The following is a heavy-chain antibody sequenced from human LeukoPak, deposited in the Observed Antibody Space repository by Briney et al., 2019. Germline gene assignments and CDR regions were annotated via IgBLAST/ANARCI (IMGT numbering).Heavy chain of an antibody. Sequence: SETLSLTCTVSGGSISSYYWSWIRQPPGKGLERIGYIYYSGSTNYNPSLKSRVTISVDTSKNQFSLKLSSVTAADTAVYYCARDRSLVGATFWYFDLWGRGTLVTVSS. V-gene: IGHV4-59*01. J-gene: IGHJ2*01. D-gene: IGHD1-26*01. CDR2: IYYSGST. CDR3: ARDRSLVGATFWYFDL. CDR1: GGSISSYY.